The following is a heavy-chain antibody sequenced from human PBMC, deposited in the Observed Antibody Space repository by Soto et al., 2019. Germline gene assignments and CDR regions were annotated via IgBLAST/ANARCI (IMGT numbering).Heavy chain of an antibody. V-gene: IGHV3-64*01. J-gene: IGHJ4*02. CDR3: ARGPGYYFDY. CDR1: GFTLSSYA. CDR2: ISSHGGST. Sequence: EVQLVESGGGLVQPGGSLRLSCAASGFTLSSYAMHWVRQAPGKGLEYVSAISSHGGSTYYANSVKGRFTISRDNSKNSLYLQMGSLRAEDMAVYYCARGPGYYFDYWGQGTLVTVSS.